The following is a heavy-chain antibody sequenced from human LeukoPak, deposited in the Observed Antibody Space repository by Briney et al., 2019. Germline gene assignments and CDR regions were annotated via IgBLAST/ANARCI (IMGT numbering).Heavy chain of an antibody. J-gene: IGHJ4*02. CDR3: ARRGLGNNLDY. CDR1: GFTFISYW. Sequence: GGSLRLSCAASGFTFISYWMNWVRQAPGKGLEWVANINQDGSEKYYVDSVKGRFTISGDNAKNSLYLQMNSLRAEDTTVYYCARRGLGNNLDYWGQGTLVTVSS. D-gene: IGHD1/OR15-1a*01. CDR2: INQDGSEK. V-gene: IGHV3-7*01.